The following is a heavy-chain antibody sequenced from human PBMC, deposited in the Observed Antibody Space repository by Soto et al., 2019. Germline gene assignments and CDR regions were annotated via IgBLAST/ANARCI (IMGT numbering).Heavy chain of an antibody. J-gene: IGHJ4*02. CDR2: IYYSGST. Sequence: SETLSLTCTVSGGSISNYYWSWIRQPPGKGLQWIGYIYYSGSTNYNPSLKSRVTISVDTSKNQFSLKLSSVTAAGTAVYYCASGGYCSGGSCYPRLFDYWGQGTLVTVSS. D-gene: IGHD2-15*01. CDR3: ASGGYCSGGSCYPRLFDY. CDR1: GGSISNYY. V-gene: IGHV4-59*08.